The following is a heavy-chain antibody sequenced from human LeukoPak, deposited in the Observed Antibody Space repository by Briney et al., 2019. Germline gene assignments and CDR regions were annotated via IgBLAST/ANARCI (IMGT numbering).Heavy chain of an antibody. CDR3: AKTIWFGELSSCDY. CDR2: IDGGGTNT. D-gene: IGHD3-10*01. CDR1: GFTFKRYH. V-gene: IGHV3-23*01. J-gene: IGHJ4*02. Sequence: GGSLRLSCAASGFTFKRYHMSWVRQAPGKGLDWVSSIDGGGTNTYYADSVKGRFTISRDNSKNTLYLQMNSLRAEDTAVYYCAKTIWFGELSSCDYWGQGTLVTVSS.